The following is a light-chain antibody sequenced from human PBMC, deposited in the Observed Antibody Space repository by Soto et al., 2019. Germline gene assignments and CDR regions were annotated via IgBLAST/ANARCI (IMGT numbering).Light chain of an antibody. Sequence: DIQMTQSPSTLSASVGDRVTITCRASQSISSWLAWYQQKPGKAPKLLIYDASSLESGVPSRFSGSGSGTEFTLTISSLQPDDFATYYCQQYNSYSPAYTSGQGTKLEIK. J-gene: IGKJ2*01. CDR2: DAS. CDR3: QQYNSYSPAYT. V-gene: IGKV1-5*01. CDR1: QSISSW.